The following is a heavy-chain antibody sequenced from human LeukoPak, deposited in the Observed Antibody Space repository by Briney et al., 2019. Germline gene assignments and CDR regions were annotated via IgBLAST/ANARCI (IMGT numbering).Heavy chain of an antibody. J-gene: IGHJ5*02. Sequence: ASVKVSCKASGYTFTSYCMHWVRQAPGQGLEWMGIINPSGGSTSYAQKFQGRVTMTRDTSTSTVYMELSSLRSEDTAVYYCASTSYCGGDCYNNWFDPWGQGTLVTVSS. CDR2: INPSGGST. CDR3: ASTSYCGGDCYNNWFDP. V-gene: IGHV1-46*03. D-gene: IGHD2-21*01. CDR1: GYTFTSYC.